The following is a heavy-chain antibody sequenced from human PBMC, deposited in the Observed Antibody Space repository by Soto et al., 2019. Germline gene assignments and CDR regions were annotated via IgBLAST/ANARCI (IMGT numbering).Heavy chain of an antibody. V-gene: IGHV5-51*01. J-gene: IGHJ6*02. D-gene: IGHD3-10*01. Sequence: GESLKISCKGSGYSFTSYWIGWVRQMPGKGLEWMGIIYPGDSDTRYSPSFQGRVTISADKSISTAYLQWSSLKASDTAMYYCARRSKYYYYGMDVWGQGTTVTVS. CDR3: ARRSKYYYYGMDV. CDR2: IYPGDSDT. CDR1: GYSFTSYW.